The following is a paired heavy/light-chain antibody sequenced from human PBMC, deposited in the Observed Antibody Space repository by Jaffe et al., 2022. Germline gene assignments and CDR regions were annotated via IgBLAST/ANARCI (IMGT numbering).Light chain of an antibody. V-gene: IGLV1-51*02. CDR3: GTWDNSLSAV. CDR1: SSNIGNNY. Sequence: QSLLTQPPSVSAAPGQKVTISCSGSSSNIGNNYVSWYQQFPGTAPKLLIYENDKRPSGIPDRFSASKSGTSATLGITGLQTGDEADYYCGTWDNSLSAVFGGGTRLTVL. CDR2: END. J-gene: IGLJ2*01.
Heavy chain of an antibody. V-gene: IGHV4-38-2*01. D-gene: IGHD3-10*01. CDR3: GRARLSYYYGSGSYPFDS. CDR2: IYHTGTT. CDR1: GSSISSAYY. Sequence: QVKLQESGPGLVKPSETLSLTCAVSGSSISSAYYWSWIRQPPGKGLEWIGSIYHTGTTYYNLSLKSRVTMSFDTSKNQFSLKLTSVTAADTAVYFCGRARLSYYYGSGSYPFDSWGQGSLVTVSS. J-gene: IGHJ4*02.